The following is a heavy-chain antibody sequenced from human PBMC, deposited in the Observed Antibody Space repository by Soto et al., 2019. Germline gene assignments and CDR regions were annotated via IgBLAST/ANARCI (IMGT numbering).Heavy chain of an antibody. V-gene: IGHV1-69*04. Sequence: ASVKVSCKASGGTFSSYAISWVRQAPGQGLEWMGRIIPILGIANYAQKFQGRVTITADKSTSTAYMELSSLRSEDTAVYYCAREKGEATIRNHYYYYGMDVWGQGTTVTVSS. J-gene: IGHJ6*02. CDR2: IIPILGIA. CDR3: AREKGEATIRNHYYYYGMDV. D-gene: IGHD5-12*01. CDR1: GGTFSSYA.